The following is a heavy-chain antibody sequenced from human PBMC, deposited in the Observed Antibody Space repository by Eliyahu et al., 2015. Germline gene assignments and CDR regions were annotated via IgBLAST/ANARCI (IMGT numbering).Heavy chain of an antibody. CDR1: GGSFSGYS. CDR2: VHASGTT. Sequence: QVQLQQWGAGLLKPSETLSXTCAVYGGSFSGYSWTXXRQSPGQGLEWIGEVHASGTTKYNPSLKSRVTISVDTSKNQFSLKLTSVTAADTAVYYCARGGGGYNWNYRLRWFDPWGQGTLVTVSS. V-gene: IGHV4-34*02. CDR3: ARGGGGYNWNYRLRWFDP. D-gene: IGHD1-7*01. J-gene: IGHJ5*02.